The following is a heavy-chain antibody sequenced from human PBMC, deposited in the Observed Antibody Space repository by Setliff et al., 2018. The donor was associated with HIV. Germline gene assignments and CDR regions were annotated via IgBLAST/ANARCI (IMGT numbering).Heavy chain of an antibody. CDR2: INPGGGST. CDR1: GYTFTSYG. CDR3: ARGDIVVRSPPFDD. D-gene: IGHD2-15*01. J-gene: IGHJ4*02. V-gene: IGHV1-46*01. Sequence: GASVKVSCKASGYTFTSYGISWVRQAPGQGLEWMGIINPGGGSTNYAQKFQGRVTMTRDTSTSTVYMELSSLRSEDTAVYYCARGDIVVRSPPFDDWGQGTLVTVSS.